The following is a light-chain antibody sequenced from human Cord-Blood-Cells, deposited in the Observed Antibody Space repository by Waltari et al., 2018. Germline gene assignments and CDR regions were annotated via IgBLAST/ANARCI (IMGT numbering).Light chain of an antibody. CDR2: DAS. J-gene: IGKJ4*01. CDR3: QQRSNWPPLT. V-gene: IGKV3-11*01. CDR1: QSVSSY. Sequence: ELVLTQSPAPLSLSAGERATLSCRASQSVSSYLAWYQQKPGQDPRLLLYDASNRATGIPARFIGSGSATDFTLTISSLEPEDFAVYYCQQRSNWPPLTFGGGTKVEIK.